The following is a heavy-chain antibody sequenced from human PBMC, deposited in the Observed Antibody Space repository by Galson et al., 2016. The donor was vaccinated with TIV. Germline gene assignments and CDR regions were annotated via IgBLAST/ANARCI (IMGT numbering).Heavy chain of an antibody. D-gene: IGHD1-1*01. V-gene: IGHV3-33*01. CDR1: GFSFSNFG. J-gene: IGHJ4*02. Sequence: SGAEVKKPGESLRLSCAASGFSFSNFGIHWVRQAPGKGLEWVAVIWFDGSNDYFADSVKGRFTISRDDSKNTVYLQMNSLRAEDTAVYYCGRGNPPSTDTDYWGQGTQVTVSS. CDR3: GRGNPPSTDTDY. CDR2: IWFDGSND.